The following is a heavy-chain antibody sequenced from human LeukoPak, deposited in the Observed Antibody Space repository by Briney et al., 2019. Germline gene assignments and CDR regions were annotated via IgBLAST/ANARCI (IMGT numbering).Heavy chain of an antibody. CDR2: ISWNSGSI. D-gene: IGHD3-16*01. CDR3: AKDAERVREGGKFDY. J-gene: IGHJ4*02. V-gene: IGHV3-9*01. CDR1: GFTFDDYA. Sequence: GGSLRLSCAASGFTFDDYAMHWVRQAPGKGLEWVSGISWNSGSIGYADSVKGRFTISRDNAKNSLYLQMNSLRAEDTALYYCAKDAERVREGGKFDYWGQGTLVTVSS.